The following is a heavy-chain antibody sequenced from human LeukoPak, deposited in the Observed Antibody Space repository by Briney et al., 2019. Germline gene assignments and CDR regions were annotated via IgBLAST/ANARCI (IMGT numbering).Heavy chain of an antibody. Sequence: SETLSLTCTVSGGSISSYYWSWIRQPPGKGLEWIGYIYYSGSTNYNPSLKSRVTISVDTSKNQFSLKLSSVTAADTAVYYCARERWLGGTFFDYWGQGTLVTVSS. CDR1: GGSISSYY. V-gene: IGHV4-59*01. J-gene: IGHJ4*02. CDR2: IYYSGST. CDR3: ARERWLGGTFFDY. D-gene: IGHD6-19*01.